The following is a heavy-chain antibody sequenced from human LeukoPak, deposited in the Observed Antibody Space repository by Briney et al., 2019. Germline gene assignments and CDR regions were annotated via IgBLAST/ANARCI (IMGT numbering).Heavy chain of an antibody. V-gene: IGHV3-23*01. CDR1: GFTFSSYG. J-gene: IGHJ4*02. Sequence: GGTLRLSCAASGFTFSSYGMNWARQAPGKGLEWVSAISGSGSSTYYADSVKGRFTISRDNSKNTLYLQMNSLRAEDTALYYCAKSSSGWFYYFDYWGQGTLVTVSS. CDR3: AKSSSGWFYYFDY. D-gene: IGHD6-19*01. CDR2: ISGSGSST.